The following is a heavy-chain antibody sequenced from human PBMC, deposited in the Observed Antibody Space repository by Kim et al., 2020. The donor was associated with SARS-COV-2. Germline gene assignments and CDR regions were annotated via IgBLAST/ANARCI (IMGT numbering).Heavy chain of an antibody. CDR3: AREYGDYRSFDY. D-gene: IGHD4-17*01. Sequence: YVQSVKGRLTITSDNSKNTLDLQMNSLRAEDTAVYYCAREYGDYRSFDYWGQGTLVTVSS. J-gene: IGHJ4*02. V-gene: IGHV3-30*01.